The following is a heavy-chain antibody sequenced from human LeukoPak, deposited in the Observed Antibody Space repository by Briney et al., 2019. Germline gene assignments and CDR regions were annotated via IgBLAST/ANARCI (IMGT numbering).Heavy chain of an antibody. D-gene: IGHD2-15*01. CDR2: ISYSGST. CDR3: ARRRVGSCYDY. CDR1: GGSISSSNYY. J-gene: IGHJ4*02. V-gene: IGHV4-39*01. Sequence: SQTLSLTCTVSGGSISSSNYYWGWIRQPPGKGLEWIGGISYSGSTYYSPSLKSRVTISVDTPKNQFSLKLSSVTAADTAVYYCARRRVGSCYDYWGQGTMVTVSS.